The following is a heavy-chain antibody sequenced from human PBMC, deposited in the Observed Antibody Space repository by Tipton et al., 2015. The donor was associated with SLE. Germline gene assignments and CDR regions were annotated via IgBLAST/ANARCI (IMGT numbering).Heavy chain of an antibody. CDR1: GGSFSGYY. CDR2: INHSGST. Sequence: TLSLTCAVYGGSFSGYYWSWIRQPPGKGLEWIGEINHSGSTDYNPSLRGRVTISVDRSKNQFSLKLSSVTAADTAVYYCARGYGSGSYDYYYGMDVWGQGTTVTVSS. V-gene: IGHV4-34*01. CDR3: ARGYGSGSYDYYYGMDV. J-gene: IGHJ6*02. D-gene: IGHD3-10*01.